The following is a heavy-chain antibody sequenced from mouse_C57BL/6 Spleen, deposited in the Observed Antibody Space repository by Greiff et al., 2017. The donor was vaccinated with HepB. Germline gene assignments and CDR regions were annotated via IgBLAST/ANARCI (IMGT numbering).Heavy chain of an antibody. D-gene: IGHD2-1*01. Sequence: EVQRVESGGGLVKPGGSLKLSCAASGFTFSDYGMHWVRQAPEKGLEWVAYISSGSSTIYYADTVKGRFTISRDNAKNTLFLQMTSLRSEDTAMYYCARGGGNFYYAMDYWGQGTSVTVSS. V-gene: IGHV5-17*01. CDR3: ARGGGNFYYAMDY. CDR2: ISSGSSTI. J-gene: IGHJ4*01. CDR1: GFTFSDYG.